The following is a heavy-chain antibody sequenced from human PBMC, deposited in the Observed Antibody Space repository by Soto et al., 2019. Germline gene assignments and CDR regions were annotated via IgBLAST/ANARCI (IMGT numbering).Heavy chain of an antibody. CDR2: IYPGDSDT. D-gene: IGHD3-10*01. CDR3: GRSVSSNYCEMEV. V-gene: IGHV5-51*01. Sequence: GESLKISCKGSGYSFTSYWIGWVRQMPGKGLEWMGIIYPGDSDTRYSPSFQGQVTISADKSISTAYLQWSSLKASDTAMYYCGRSVSSNYCEMEVWGQGTTVTVAS. CDR1: GYSFTSYW. J-gene: IGHJ6*01.